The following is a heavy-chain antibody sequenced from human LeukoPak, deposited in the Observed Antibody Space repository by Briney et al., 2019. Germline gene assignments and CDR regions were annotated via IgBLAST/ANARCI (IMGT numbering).Heavy chain of an antibody. Sequence: SETLSLTCTVSGGSISSYYWSWIRQPPGKGLEWIGYIYYSGSTNYNPSLKSRVTISVDTSKNQFSLKLSSVTAADTAVYYCARDGAAFEFDYWGQGTLVTVSS. CDR1: GGSISSYY. J-gene: IGHJ4*02. CDR2: IYYSGST. V-gene: IGHV4-59*01. CDR3: ARDGAAFEFDY. D-gene: IGHD3-9*01.